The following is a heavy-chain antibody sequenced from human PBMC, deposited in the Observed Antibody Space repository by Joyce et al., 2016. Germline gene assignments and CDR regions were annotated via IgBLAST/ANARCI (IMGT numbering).Heavy chain of an antibody. D-gene: IGHD4-11*01. CDR1: GGSFSGYY. J-gene: IGHJ4*02. Sequence: QVQLQQWGAGLLKPSETLSLTCAVYGGSFSGYYWSWIRQPPGKGLEWIGEINHSGSTNYNPSLESRVTISVDTSKNQFSLRLSSVTAADTAVYYCARGLSASDYSNYAGYDYWGQGTLVTVSS. CDR2: INHSGST. CDR3: ARGLSASDYSNYAGYDY. V-gene: IGHV4-34*01.